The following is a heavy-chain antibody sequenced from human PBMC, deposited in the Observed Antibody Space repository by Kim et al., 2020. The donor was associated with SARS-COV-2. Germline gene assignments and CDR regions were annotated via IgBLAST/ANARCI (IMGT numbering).Heavy chain of an antibody. CDR3: AKECDAFYI. Sequence: DERSKLYAGSVKGRFTISRDNSKNVLFLQMDSVRGEDTAVYYCAKECDAFYIWGQGTMVTVSS. V-gene: IGHV3-30*02. CDR2: DERSK. J-gene: IGHJ3*02.